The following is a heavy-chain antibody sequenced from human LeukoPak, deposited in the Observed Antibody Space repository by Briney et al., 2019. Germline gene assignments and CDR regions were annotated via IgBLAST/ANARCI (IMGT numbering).Heavy chain of an antibody. CDR3: ARGGTEIYYYYYGMDV. CDR2: ISSDGNTQ. J-gene: IGHJ6*02. V-gene: IGHV3-30-3*01. Sequence: GGSLRLSCAASGFTFSSYAMHWVRQAPGKGLEWAAVISSDGNTQYYADSVEGRFTISRDNSKNTLYLQMNSLRPEDTAVYYCARGGTEIYYYYYGMDVWGRGTTVTASS. CDR1: GFTFSSYA. D-gene: IGHD5-24*01.